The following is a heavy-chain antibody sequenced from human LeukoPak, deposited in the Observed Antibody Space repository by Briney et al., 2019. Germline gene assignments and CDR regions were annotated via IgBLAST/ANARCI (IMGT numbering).Heavy chain of an antibody. J-gene: IGHJ4*02. D-gene: IGHD5-18*01. CDR3: AIDTATYYFDY. CDR1: GYTFTSYG. V-gene: IGHV1-18*01. Sequence: ASVKVSCKASGYTFTSYGISWVRQAPGQGLEWMGWISAYNGNTNYAQKLQGRVAMTTDTSTSTAYMELRSLRSDDTAVYYCAIDTATYYFDYWGQGTLVTVSS. CDR2: ISAYNGNT.